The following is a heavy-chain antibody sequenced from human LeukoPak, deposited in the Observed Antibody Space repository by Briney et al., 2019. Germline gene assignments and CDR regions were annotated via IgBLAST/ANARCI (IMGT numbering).Heavy chain of an antibody. Sequence: ASVTLSCTASGYTFTGYYMHWVRQAPGQGLEWMGWINPNSGGTNHAQKFQARVTMTRDKSIRTAYMELSRLRSDATAVYYCASTQLSYYYGMVVWGQGTTVTVSS. J-gene: IGHJ6*02. V-gene: IGHV1-2*02. CDR1: GYTFTGYY. D-gene: IGHD2-2*01. CDR3: ASTQLSYYYGMVV. CDR2: INPNSGGT.